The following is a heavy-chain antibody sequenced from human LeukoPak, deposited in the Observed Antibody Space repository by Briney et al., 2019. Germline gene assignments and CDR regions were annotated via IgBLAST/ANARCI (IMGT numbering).Heavy chain of an antibody. CDR1: GGAISNYY. J-gene: IGHJ4*02. V-gene: IGHV4-59*04. CDR3: VRLDYSNFFDY. CDR2: IYYSGSS. D-gene: IGHD4-11*01. Sequence: SETLSLTCTVSGGAISNYYWSWIRQPPGKGLEWIASIYYSGSSYYNPSLKSRVTMSVDTSKNQFSLKLSSVTAADTAIYYCVRLDYSNFFDYWGQGNLVTVSS.